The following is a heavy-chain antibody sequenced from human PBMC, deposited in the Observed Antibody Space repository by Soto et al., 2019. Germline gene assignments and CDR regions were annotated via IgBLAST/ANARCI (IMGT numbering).Heavy chain of an antibody. CDR3: ARDLGYYDSSGWSY. V-gene: IGHV3-30-3*01. CDR2: ISYDGSNK. D-gene: IGHD3-22*01. CDR1: GFTFSSYA. J-gene: IGHJ4*02. Sequence: ESGGGVVQPGRSLRLSCAASGFTFSSYAMHWVRQAPGKGLEWVAVISYDGSNKYYADSVKGRFTISRDNSKNTLYLQMNSLRAEDTAVYYCARDLGYYDSSGWSYWGQGTLVTVSS.